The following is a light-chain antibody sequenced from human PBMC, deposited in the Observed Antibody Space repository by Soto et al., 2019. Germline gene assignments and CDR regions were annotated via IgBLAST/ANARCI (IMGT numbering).Light chain of an antibody. Sequence: SYELTQPPSVSVAQGKTARITCGGNNIGSKSVHWYQQKPGQAPVLVIYYDSDRPSGIPERFSGSNSGNTATLTISRVEAGDEADYYCQVWDSSSDHPVFGGGTNLTVL. J-gene: IGLJ3*02. CDR3: QVWDSSSDHPV. V-gene: IGLV3-21*04. CDR2: YDS. CDR1: NIGSKS.